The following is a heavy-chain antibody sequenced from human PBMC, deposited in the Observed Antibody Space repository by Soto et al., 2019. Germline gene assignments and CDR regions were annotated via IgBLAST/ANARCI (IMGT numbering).Heavy chain of an antibody. D-gene: IGHD5-18*01. J-gene: IGHJ3*02. V-gene: IGHV1-18*01. Sequence: ASVKVSCKASGYTFSSFGISWVRQAPGQGPEWVGWINPYNGHTDSAQSLQGRVTVSTDTSTSTAYMELRSLRADDTAVYYCGRRSGYGHGWGDLGYDPFDIWGQGTMVTVS. CDR1: GYTFSSFG. CDR3: GRRSGYGHGWGDLGYDPFDI. CDR2: INPYNGHT.